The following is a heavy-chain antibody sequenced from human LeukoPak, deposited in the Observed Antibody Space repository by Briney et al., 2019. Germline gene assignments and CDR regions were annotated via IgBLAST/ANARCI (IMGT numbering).Heavy chain of an antibody. Sequence: GASVKVSCKASGGTFSSYAISWVRQAPGQGLEWMGGIIPIFGTANYAQKFQGRVTITADESTSTAYMELSSLRSEDTAVYCCARGPSLPAAALDYWGQGTLVTVSS. D-gene: IGHD2-2*01. V-gene: IGHV1-69*13. J-gene: IGHJ4*02. CDR1: GGTFSSYA. CDR3: ARGPSLPAAALDY. CDR2: IIPIFGTA.